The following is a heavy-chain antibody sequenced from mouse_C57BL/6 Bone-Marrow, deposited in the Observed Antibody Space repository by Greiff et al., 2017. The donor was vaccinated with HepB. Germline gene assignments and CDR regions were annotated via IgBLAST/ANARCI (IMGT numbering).Heavy chain of an antibody. CDR2: IWTGGGT. D-gene: IGHD1-1*01. V-gene: IGHV2-9-1*01. CDR3: ARSDYYGSSRTFAY. CDR1: GFSLTSYA. Sequence: VQVVESGPGLVAPSQRLSITCTVSGFSLTSYAISWVRQPPGKGLEWLGVIWTGGGTNYNSALKSRLSISKDNSKSQVFLKMNSLQTDDTARYYCARSDYYGSSRTFAYWGQGTLVTVSA. J-gene: IGHJ3*01.